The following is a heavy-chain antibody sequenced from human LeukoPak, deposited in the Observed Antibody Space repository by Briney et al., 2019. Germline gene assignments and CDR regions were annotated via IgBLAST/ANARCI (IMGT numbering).Heavy chain of an antibody. D-gene: IGHD6-13*01. CDR3: ARAPPSAAGYYYVLDV. Sequence: PSETLSLTCTVSGGLISTYYWSWIRQPPGKGLEWIGYIYYSGSTNYNPSLKSRVTISVDTSKNQFSLKLTSVTAADTAEYYCARAPPSAAGYYYVLDVWGQGTTVTVSS. CDR2: IYYSGST. CDR1: GGLISTYY. J-gene: IGHJ6*02. V-gene: IGHV4-59*01.